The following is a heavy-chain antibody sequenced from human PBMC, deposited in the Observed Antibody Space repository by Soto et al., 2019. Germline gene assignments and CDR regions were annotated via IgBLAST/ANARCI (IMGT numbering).Heavy chain of an antibody. J-gene: IGHJ4*02. CDR2: IKQDGSEK. Sequence: GALRLSCAASGFTFSHNWMSWVRQAPGKGLEWVANIKQDGSEKYYVDSVKGRFTVSRDNAKNSLYLQMNSLRAEDTAVYYCARDIAAAGLDSWGQGTLVTVSS. V-gene: IGHV3-7*03. D-gene: IGHD6-13*01. CDR3: ARDIAAAGLDS. CDR1: GFTFSHNW.